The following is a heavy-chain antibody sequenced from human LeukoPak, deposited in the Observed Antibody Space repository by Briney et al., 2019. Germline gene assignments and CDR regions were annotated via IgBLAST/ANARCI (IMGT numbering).Heavy chain of an antibody. D-gene: IGHD3-3*01. V-gene: IGHV4-59*08. J-gene: IGHJ5*02. Sequence: PSETLSLTCTVSGGSISSYYWSWIRQPPGKGLEWIGYIYYSGSTNYNPSLKSRVTISVDTSKNQFSLKLSSVTAADTAVYYCARASDFWSGGSNWFDPWGQGTLVTVSS. CDR3: ARASDFWSGGSNWFDP. CDR2: IYYSGST. CDR1: GGSISSYY.